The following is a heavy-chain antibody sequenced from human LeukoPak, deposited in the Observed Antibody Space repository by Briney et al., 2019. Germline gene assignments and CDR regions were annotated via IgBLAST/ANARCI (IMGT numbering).Heavy chain of an antibody. D-gene: IGHD6-13*01. CDR1: GYTFTYYY. V-gene: IGHV1-69*13. Sequence: SVKVSCKASGYTFTYYYIDWVRQAPGQGLEWMGGIIPIFGTANYAQKFQGRVTITADESTSTAYMELSSLRSEDTAVYYCARQSIADSPGDWFDPWGQGTLVTVSS. CDR3: ARQSIADSPGDWFDP. J-gene: IGHJ5*02. CDR2: IIPIFGTA.